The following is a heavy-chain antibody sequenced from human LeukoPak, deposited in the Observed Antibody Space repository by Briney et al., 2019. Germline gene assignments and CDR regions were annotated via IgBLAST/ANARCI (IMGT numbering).Heavy chain of an antibody. CDR2: TYYRSKWYD. Sequence: SQTLSPTCAISGDSVSSNNGAWNWIRQSPSRGLEWLGRTYYRSKWYDDYAGSVKGRISISPDTSKNQFSLQLYSVTPEDTAVYARDVGTSGWYTFDYWGQGTLVTVSS. CDR1: GDSVSSNNGA. D-gene: IGHD6-19*01. CDR3: DVGTSGWYTFDY. J-gene: IGHJ4*02. V-gene: IGHV6-1*01.